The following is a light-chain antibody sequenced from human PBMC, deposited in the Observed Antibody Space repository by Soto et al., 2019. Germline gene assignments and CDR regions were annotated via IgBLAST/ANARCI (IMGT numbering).Light chain of an antibody. J-gene: IGKJ1*01. CDR1: QNINSN. V-gene: IGKV3-15*01. Sequence: EKVMTQSPATLSVSLGERATLSCRASQNINSNLAWYQQKPGQAPRLLIYGASTRATGFPDRFSGSGSGTEFTLSIRSLQSEDFALYYCQQYENWPWTFGQGTRLEIK. CDR3: QQYENWPWT. CDR2: GAS.